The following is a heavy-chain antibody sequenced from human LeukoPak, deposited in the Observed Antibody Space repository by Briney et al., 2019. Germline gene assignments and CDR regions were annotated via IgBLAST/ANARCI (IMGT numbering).Heavy chain of an antibody. CDR2: IRYDGSNK. CDR1: GFTFSSYG. CDR3: AKDLWFGEPLYYFDY. D-gene: IGHD3-10*01. J-gene: IGHJ4*02. Sequence: GGSLRLSCAASGFTFSSYGMHWVRQAPGKGLEWVAFIRYDGSNKYYADSVKGRFTISRDNSKNTLYLQMNSLRAEDTAVYYCAKDLWFGEPLYYFDYWGQGTLVTVSS. V-gene: IGHV3-30*02.